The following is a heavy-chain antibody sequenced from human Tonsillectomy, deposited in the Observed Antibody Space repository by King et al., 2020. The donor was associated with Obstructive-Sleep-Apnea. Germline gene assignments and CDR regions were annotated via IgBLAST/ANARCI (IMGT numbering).Heavy chain of an antibody. Sequence: VQLVESGGGLVQPGGSLRLSCAASGFTFSSYAMSWVRQAPGKGLEWVSGLRGIGGSTYYADSAKGRFTISRDNSKKTRYLQMNSLRAEDTAVYYCAKGAGVDVPFDYWGQGTLVTVSS. V-gene: IGHV3-23*04. CDR3: AKGAGVDVPFDY. J-gene: IGHJ4*02. CDR1: GFTFSSYA. CDR2: LRGIGGST. D-gene: IGHD2-8*01.